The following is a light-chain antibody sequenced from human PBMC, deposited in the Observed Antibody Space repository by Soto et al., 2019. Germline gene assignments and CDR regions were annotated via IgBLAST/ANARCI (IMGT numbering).Light chain of an antibody. V-gene: IGLV2-8*01. Sequence: QSALTQPPSASGSPGQSVTISCTGTVSDIGGYNFVSWYQQHPGKVPKLIIYEVNKRPSGVPDRFSGSKSGNTASLTVSGLQADDEADYYCSSYAGTNNRYVFGTGTKLTVL. J-gene: IGLJ1*01. CDR3: SSYAGTNNRYV. CDR1: VSDIGGYNF. CDR2: EVN.